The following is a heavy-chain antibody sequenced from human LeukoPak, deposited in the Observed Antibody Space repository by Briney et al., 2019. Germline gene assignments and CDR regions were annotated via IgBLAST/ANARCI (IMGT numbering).Heavy chain of an antibody. Sequence: SQTLSLTCTVSGGSISSGSYYWSWIRQPAGKGLEWIGRIYTSGSTNYNPSLKSRVTISVDTSKNQFSLKLSSVTAADTAVYYCAREVVRVPAAGTGALYYYMDVWGKGTTVTVSS. J-gene: IGHJ6*03. CDR2: IYTSGST. V-gene: IGHV4-61*02. CDR3: AREVVRVPAAGTGALYYYMDV. CDR1: GGSISSGSYY. D-gene: IGHD2-2*01.